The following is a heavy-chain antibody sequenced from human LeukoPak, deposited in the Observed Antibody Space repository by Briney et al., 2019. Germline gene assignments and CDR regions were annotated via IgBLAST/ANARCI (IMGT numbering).Heavy chain of an antibody. CDR2: ISSSSSYI. V-gene: IGHV3-21*01. J-gene: IGHJ3*02. D-gene: IGHD1-7*01. CDR3: ARGEQGNNWNFDAFDI. Sequence: GGSLRLSCAASGFTFSSYSMNWVRQAPGKGLEWVSSISSSSSYIYYADSVKGRFTISRDNAKNSLYLQMNSLRAEDTAVYYCARGEQGNNWNFDAFDIWGPGTMVTVSS. CDR1: GFTFSSYS.